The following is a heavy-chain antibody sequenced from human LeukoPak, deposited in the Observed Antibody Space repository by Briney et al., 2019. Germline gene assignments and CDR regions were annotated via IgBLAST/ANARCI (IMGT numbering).Heavy chain of an antibody. Sequence: GASVKVSCKASGYTFTGYYMHWVRQAPGQGLEWMGIINPSGGSTSYAQKFQGRVTMTRDMSTSTVYMELSSLRSEDTAVYYCARDQPRAGWYNLPHQVFDYWGQGTLVTVSS. J-gene: IGHJ4*02. D-gene: IGHD1-14*01. CDR2: INPSGGST. CDR1: GYTFTGYY. CDR3: ARDQPRAGWYNLPHQVFDY. V-gene: IGHV1-46*01.